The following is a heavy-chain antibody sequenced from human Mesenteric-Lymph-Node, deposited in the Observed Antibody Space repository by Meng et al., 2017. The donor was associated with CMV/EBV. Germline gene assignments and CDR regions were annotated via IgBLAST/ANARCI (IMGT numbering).Heavy chain of an antibody. V-gene: IGHV1-18*01. CDR2: ISTYNGNT. D-gene: IGHD3-10*01. J-gene: IGHJ6*02. CDR3: TRDHIRVEWFGAYGMDL. CDR1: GYSFTGYG. Sequence: ASVKVSCKASGYSFTGYGISWVRQAPGQGLEWMGWISTYNGNTNYAQNLQGRVTVTTDTSTSTAYMELRSLRSDDAAMYYCTRDHIRVEWFGAYGMDLWGQGTTVTVSS.